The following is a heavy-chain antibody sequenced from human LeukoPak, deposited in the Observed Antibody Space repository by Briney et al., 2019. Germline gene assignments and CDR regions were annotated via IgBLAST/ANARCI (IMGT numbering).Heavy chain of an antibody. CDR3: AREGQLWMVGGAFDI. CDR2: ISAYNGNT. J-gene: IGHJ3*02. V-gene: IGHV1-18*01. CDR1: GYTFTRYG. D-gene: IGHD5-18*01. Sequence: ASVKVSCKASGYTFTRYGISWVRQAPGQGLEWMGWISAYNGNTNYAQKLQGRVTMTTDTSTSTAYMELWSLRSDDTAVYYCAREGQLWMVGGAFDIWGQGTMVTVSS.